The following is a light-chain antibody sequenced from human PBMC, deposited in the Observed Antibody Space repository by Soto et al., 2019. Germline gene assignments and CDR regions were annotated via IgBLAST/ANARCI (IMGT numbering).Light chain of an antibody. CDR3: SSYTSRSTLDYV. V-gene: IGLV2-14*01. J-gene: IGLJ1*01. CDR1: SSDVGGYNY. CDR2: EVS. Sequence: QSALTQPASVSGSPGQSITISSTGTSSDVGGYNYVSWYQQHPGKAPKLMIYEVSNRPSGVSNRFSGSKSGNTASLTISRLQAEDEADYYCSSYTSRSTLDYVFGSGTKVTVL.